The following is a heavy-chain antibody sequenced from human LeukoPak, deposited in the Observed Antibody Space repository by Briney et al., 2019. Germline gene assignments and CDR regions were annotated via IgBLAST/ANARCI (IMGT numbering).Heavy chain of an antibody. CDR1: GFTFSSYE. Sequence: GGSLRLSCAASGFTFSSYEMNWIRQAPGKGRELVSVIYRGGRSYSADSVKGRFTISRDNSKNTLYLQMSSLRVEDPAVYYCARPRHLTMDAFDIWGQGTMVTVSS. CDR3: ARPRHLTMDAFDI. CDR2: IYRGGRS. D-gene: IGHD4/OR15-4a*01. J-gene: IGHJ3*02. V-gene: IGHV3-66*04.